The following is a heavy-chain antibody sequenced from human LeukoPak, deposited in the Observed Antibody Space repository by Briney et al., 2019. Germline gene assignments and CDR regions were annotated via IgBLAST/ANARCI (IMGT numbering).Heavy chain of an antibody. CDR3: ARASSLRGQHGMDV. Sequence: SETLSLTCTVSGGSISGYYWSWIRQPPGKGLEWIGYVYYSGSTNYNPSLKSRVTISVDTSKNQVSLKLSSVTAADTAVYYCARASSLRGQHGMDVWGQGTTVTVSS. CDR1: GGSISGYY. V-gene: IGHV4-59*01. J-gene: IGHJ6*02. CDR2: VYYSGST.